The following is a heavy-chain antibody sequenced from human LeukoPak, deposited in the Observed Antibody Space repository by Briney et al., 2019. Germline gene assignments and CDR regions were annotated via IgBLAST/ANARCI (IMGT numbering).Heavy chain of an antibody. D-gene: IGHD1-26*01. V-gene: IGHV5-51*01. Sequence: GAALQISCQGSEYLFTSYWIGWVRQLAAKGVEWMGVIYPGDSETRHSPSFQGQVTISVDKSISTACLQWSSLKASDTAMYYCARRRDLYSGSYYPFDYWGQGTLVTVSS. CDR3: ARRRDLYSGSYYPFDY. CDR2: IYPGDSET. J-gene: IGHJ4*02. CDR1: EYLFTSYW.